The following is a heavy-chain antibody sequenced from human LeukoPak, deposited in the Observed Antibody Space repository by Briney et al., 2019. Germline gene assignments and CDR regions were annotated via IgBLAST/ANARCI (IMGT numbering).Heavy chain of an antibody. D-gene: IGHD3-10*01. Sequence: SVKDSCKASGGTLSCYAISWVRQAPGQGLEWMGRIIPILGIANYAQKFQGRVTITADKSTSTAYMELSSLRSEDTAVYYCARSSSRGLNDYWGQGTLVTVSS. CDR3: ARSSSRGLNDY. V-gene: IGHV1-69*04. J-gene: IGHJ4*02. CDR1: GGTLSCYA. CDR2: IIPILGIA.